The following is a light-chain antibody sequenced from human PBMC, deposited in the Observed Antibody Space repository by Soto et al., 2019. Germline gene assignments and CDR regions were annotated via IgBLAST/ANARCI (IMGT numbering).Light chain of an antibody. CDR1: QSISSW. J-gene: IGKJ1*01. CDR2: GAS. V-gene: IGKV1-5*01. CDR3: LQDINYPWT. Sequence: DIQITQSPSTLSASVGDRVTITCRASQSISSWLGWYQQKPGKAPKVLIYGASSLESGVPPRFSGSGSGTDFTLAISSLQPEDSATYYCLQDINYPWTFGQGTKVDIK.